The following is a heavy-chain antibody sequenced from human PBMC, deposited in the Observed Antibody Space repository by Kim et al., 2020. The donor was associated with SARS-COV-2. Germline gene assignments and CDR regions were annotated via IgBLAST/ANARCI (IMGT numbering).Heavy chain of an antibody. CDR2: IDWDGDK. CDR3: ARIHRYSGGYREMDY. V-gene: IGHV2-70*01. CDR1: GFSLSTSGMC. D-gene: IGHD3-22*01. Sequence: SGPTLVNLTQTLTLTCTFSGFSLSTSGMCVTWIRQPPGKALEWLAMIDWDGDKHYTTSLRSRPAIFKDISKNQVVLTMTNMDPMDTATFYCARIHRYSGGYREMDYWGRGSLVTVSS. J-gene: IGHJ4*01.